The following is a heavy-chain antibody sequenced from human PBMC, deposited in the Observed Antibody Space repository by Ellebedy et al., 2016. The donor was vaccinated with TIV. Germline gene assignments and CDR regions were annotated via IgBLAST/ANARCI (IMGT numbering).Heavy chain of an antibody. CDR3: AKHYFHSGSYVDY. J-gene: IGHJ4*02. D-gene: IGHD3-10*01. V-gene: IGHV3-23*01. CDR2: VSGNGAST. CDR1: GFTFSNYA. Sequence: GESLKISCAASGFTFSNYAMHWVRQAPGKGLEWVSGVSGNGASTYYVDSVKGRFTISRDNSKSTVYLQMNNLRAEDTAVYYCAKHYFHSGSYVDYWGQGTLATVSS.